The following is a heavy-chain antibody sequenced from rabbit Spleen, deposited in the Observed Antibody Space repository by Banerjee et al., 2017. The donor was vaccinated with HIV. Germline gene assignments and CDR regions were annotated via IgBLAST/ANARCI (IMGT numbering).Heavy chain of an antibody. CDR3: ARDTGSSFSSYGMDL. J-gene: IGHJ6*01. CDR1: GFSFSSSDY. V-gene: IGHV1S40*01. CDR2: VYVGSDNT. Sequence: QSLEESGGGLVQPEGSLTLTCKASGFSFSSSDYICWVRQAPGKGLEWIACVYVGSDNTYYASWAKGRFTISKTSSTTVTLQLNSLTAADTATYFCARDTGSSFSSYGMDLWGPGTLVTVS. D-gene: IGHD8-1*01.